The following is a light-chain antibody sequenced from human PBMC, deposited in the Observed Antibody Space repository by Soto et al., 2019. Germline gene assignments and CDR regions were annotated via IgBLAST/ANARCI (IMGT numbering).Light chain of an antibody. CDR2: GAS. CDR3: QQYNDWPTYT. CDR1: QSVSSN. V-gene: IGKV3-15*01. J-gene: IGKJ2*01. Sequence: IVMTQSPATLSVSPGERVTLFCRASQSVSSNLAWYQQKPGQAPRLLIFGASVRATGVPARFSAGGSGTEFTLTISSLQSEDFAIYYCQQYNDWPTYTFGQGTNLEIK.